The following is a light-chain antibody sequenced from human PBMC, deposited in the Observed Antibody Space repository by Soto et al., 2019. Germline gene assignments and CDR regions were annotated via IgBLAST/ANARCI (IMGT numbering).Light chain of an antibody. Sequence: EIVLTQSPCTLSLSPGERATLSCRASQSLTSSYLAWYQQKPGQAPSLLIYGAFSRATGIPDTFSGSGSGTDFTLTISRLEPEDFAVYYCQQYGTLITFGQGTRLEIK. CDR2: GAF. V-gene: IGKV3-20*01. J-gene: IGKJ5*01. CDR1: QSLTSSY. CDR3: QQYGTLIT.